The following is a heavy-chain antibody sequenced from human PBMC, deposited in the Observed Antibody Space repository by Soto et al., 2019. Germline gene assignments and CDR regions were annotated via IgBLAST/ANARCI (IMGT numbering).Heavy chain of an antibody. J-gene: IGHJ4*02. Sequence: PGGSLRLSCAASGFTFSSYGMRWVRQAPGKGLEWVAVISYDGSNKYYADSVKGRFTISRDNSKNTLYLQMNSLRAEDTAVYYCAKLVGRGGTMIVWGQGTLVTVS. D-gene: IGHD3-22*01. CDR2: ISYDGSNK. V-gene: IGHV3-30*18. CDR1: GFTFSSYG. CDR3: AKLVGRGGTMIV.